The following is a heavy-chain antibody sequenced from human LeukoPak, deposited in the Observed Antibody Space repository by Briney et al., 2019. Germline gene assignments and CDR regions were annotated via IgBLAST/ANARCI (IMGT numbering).Heavy chain of an antibody. CDR1: GGSISGSNYY. D-gene: IGHD6-6*01. V-gene: IGHV4-39*01. CDR3: ARHSSAARPNFDY. CDR2: IYYSGTT. J-gene: IGHJ4*02. Sequence: SETLSLTCTVSGGSISGSNYYWGWIRQPPGKGLEWIGSIYYSGTTYYNPSLKSRVTISVDTSKNQFSLEVTSMTAADAAVYYCARHSSAARPNFDYWGQGTLVTVSS.